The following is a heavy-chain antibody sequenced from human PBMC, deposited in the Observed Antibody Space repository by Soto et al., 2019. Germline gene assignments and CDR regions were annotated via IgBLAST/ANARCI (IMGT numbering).Heavy chain of an antibody. V-gene: IGHV3-74*01. D-gene: IGHD4-17*01. CDR1: GFTISSYW. J-gene: IGHJ6*02. CDR3: TRDLLDYGPAGGYNYYGMDV. CDR2: SNSDERST. Sequence: GGSLRLSCVASGFTISSYWMHWVRQAPGKGLVWVSRSNSDERSTSYGDPVKGRFTISRENAKDTLYLQMNSLRAEDTAVYYCTRDLLDYGPAGGYNYYGMDVWGQGTTVTVSS.